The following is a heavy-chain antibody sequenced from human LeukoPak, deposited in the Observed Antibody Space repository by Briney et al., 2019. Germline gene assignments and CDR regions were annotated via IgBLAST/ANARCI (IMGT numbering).Heavy chain of an antibody. CDR1: GFTLSRYW. CDR3: ARDQAPSFSGSYFDALDI. V-gene: IGHV3-7*01. CDR2: IKQDGSRR. D-gene: IGHD1-26*01. Sequence: PGGSLRLSCAASGFTLSRYWMMWIRQAPGKGLEWVANIKQDGSRRYYVDSVQGRFTISRDNAMNSLYLQMDSLRAEDTAVYYCARDQAPSFSGSYFDALDIWGHGKMVTVSS. J-gene: IGHJ3*02.